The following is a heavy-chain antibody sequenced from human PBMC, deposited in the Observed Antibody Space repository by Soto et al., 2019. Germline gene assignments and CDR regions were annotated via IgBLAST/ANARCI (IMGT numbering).Heavy chain of an antibody. V-gene: IGHV1-8*01. D-gene: IGHD2-2*02. CDR1: GYTFTSYD. CDR3: AREPIYCSSTSCYTDDAFDI. CDR2: MNPNSGNT. J-gene: IGHJ3*02. Sequence: GASVKVSCKASGYTFTSYDINWVRQATGQGLEWMGWMNPNSGNTGYAQKFQGRVTMTRNTSISTAYMELSSLRSEDTAVYYCAREPIYCSSTSCYTDDAFDIWGQGTMVTVSS.